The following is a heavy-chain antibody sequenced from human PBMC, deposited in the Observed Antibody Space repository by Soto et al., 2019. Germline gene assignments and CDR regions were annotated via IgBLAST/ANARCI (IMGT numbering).Heavy chain of an antibody. CDR1: GYSITNHG. CDR3: GKDKRSGSIDY. D-gene: IGHD1-1*01. CDR2: IWAHGTEQ. Sequence: GGSLRLSCAASGYSITNHGMHWVRQAPGKGLEWVALIWAHGTEQYYADSVKGRFTVSRDTSTNTVYLQMNSLRAEDTARYYCGKDKRSGSIDYWGQGTLVTVSS. J-gene: IGHJ4*02. V-gene: IGHV3-33*06.